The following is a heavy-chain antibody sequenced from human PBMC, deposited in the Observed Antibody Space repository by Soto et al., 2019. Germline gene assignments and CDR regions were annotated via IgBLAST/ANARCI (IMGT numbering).Heavy chain of an antibody. CDR2: ISYDGSNK. J-gene: IGHJ4*02. CDR3: ARAGHDKYSSSWYGGSFDY. Sequence: GGSLRLSCAASGFTFSSYAMHWVRQAPGKGLEWVAVISYDGSNKYYADSVKGRFTISRDNSKNTLYLQMNSLRAEDTAVYYCARAGHDKYSSSWYGGSFDYWGQGTLVTVSS. CDR1: GFTFSSYA. V-gene: IGHV3-30*04. D-gene: IGHD6-13*01.